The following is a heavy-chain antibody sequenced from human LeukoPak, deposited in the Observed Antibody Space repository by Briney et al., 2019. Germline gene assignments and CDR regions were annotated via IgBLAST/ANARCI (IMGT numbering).Heavy chain of an antibody. J-gene: IGHJ3*02. Sequence: ASVKVSCKASGYTFTRNAVNWVRQAPGQGLEWMGWINTNTGSPTYAQGLTGRFVFSLDTAVSTTYLQISSLKAEDTAVYYCARDSSTGFAHGFDIWGQGTMVTVSS. V-gene: IGHV7-4-1*02. CDR1: GYTFTRNA. CDR2: INTNTGSP. CDR3: ARDSSTGFAHGFDI. D-gene: IGHD3-9*01.